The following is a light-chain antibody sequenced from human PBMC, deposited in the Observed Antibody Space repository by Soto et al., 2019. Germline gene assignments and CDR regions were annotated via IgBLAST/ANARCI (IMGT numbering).Light chain of an antibody. CDR2: DAS. CDR3: QQRSNWPTIT. Sequence: EVVMTQSPATLSLSPGESAPLSCRASQSVSSYLAWYQQKPCQAPSLLIYDASNRATGIPARFSGSGSGTDFTLTISSLEPEDFAVYYCQQRSNWPTITVGQGTRLEIK. J-gene: IGKJ5*01. V-gene: IGKV3-11*01. CDR1: QSVSSY.